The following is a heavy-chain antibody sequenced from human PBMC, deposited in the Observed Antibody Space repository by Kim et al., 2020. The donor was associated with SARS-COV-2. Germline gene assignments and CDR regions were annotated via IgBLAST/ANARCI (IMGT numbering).Heavy chain of an antibody. Sequence: SETLSLTCAVYGGSFSGYYWSWIRQPPGKGLELIGEINHSGSTNYNPSLKSRVTISVDTSKNQFSLKLSSVTAADTAVYYCARNWNLDYWGQGTLVTVSS. CDR2: INHSGST. V-gene: IGHV4-34*01. D-gene: IGHD1-1*01. CDR3: ARNWNLDY. CDR1: GGSFSGYY. J-gene: IGHJ4*02.